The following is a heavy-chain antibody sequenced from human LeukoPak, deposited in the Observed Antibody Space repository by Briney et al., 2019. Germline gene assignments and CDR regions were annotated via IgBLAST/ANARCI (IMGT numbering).Heavy chain of an antibody. J-gene: IGHJ5*02. CDR1: GGSISSYY. D-gene: IGHD6-13*01. V-gene: IGHV4-4*07. Sequence: SETLSLTCTVFGGSISSYYWSWIRQPAGKGLEWIGRIYTSGSTYYNPSLKSRVTMSVDTSKNQFSLKLSSVTAADTAVYYCARLLAAAGTVGWFDPWGQGTLVTVSS. CDR3: ARLLAAAGTVGWFDP. CDR2: IYTSGST.